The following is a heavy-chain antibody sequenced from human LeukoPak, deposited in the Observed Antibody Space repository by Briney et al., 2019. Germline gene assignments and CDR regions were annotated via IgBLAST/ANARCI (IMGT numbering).Heavy chain of an antibody. CDR2: ISNSGGST. CDR1: GFTFSSYA. D-gene: IGHD7-27*01. J-gene: IGHJ4*02. CDR3: AKGFSWGSYFDY. Sequence: PGGSLRLSCAASGFTFSSYAMSWVRQAPGKGLEWVSPISNSGGSTYYSDSVKGRFTISRDNSKNTLFLQMHSLRAEDTAIYYCAKGFSWGSYFDYWGQGTLVTVSS. V-gene: IGHV3-23*01.